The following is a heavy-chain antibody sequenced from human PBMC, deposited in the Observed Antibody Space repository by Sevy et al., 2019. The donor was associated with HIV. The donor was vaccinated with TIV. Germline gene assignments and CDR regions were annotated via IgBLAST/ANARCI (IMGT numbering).Heavy chain of an antibody. CDR2: ISSSSSYI. D-gene: IGHD3-22*01. V-gene: IGHV3-21*01. CDR1: GFTFSSYS. J-gene: IGHJ4*02. CDR3: ARAYYYDSSGYGY. Sequence: GGSLRLSCAASGFTFSSYSMNWVRQAPGMGLEWVSSISSSSSYIYYAGSVKGRFTISRDNAKNSLYLQMNSLRAEDTAVYYCARAYYYDSSGYGYWGQGTLVTVSS.